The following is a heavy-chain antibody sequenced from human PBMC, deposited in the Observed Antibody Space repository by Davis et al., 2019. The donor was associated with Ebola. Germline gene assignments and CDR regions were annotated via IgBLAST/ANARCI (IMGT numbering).Heavy chain of an antibody. V-gene: IGHV4-31*03. J-gene: IGHJ6*02. Sequence: SETLSLTCTVSGGSISSGGYYWSWIRQHPGKGLEWIGYIYYSGSTYYNPSLKSRVTISLDTSKNQFSLKLSSVTAADTAVYYCARDWPGHWTYGMDVWGQGTTVTVSS. CDR3: ARDWPGHWTYGMDV. D-gene: IGHD1-1*01. CDR2: IYYSGST. CDR1: GGSISSGGYY.